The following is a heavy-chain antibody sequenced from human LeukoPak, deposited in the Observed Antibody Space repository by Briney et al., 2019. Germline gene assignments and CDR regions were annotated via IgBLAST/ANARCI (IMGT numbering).Heavy chain of an antibody. CDR2: IYTSGST. CDR1: GGSISSYY. CDR3: ARLLSGSYGYYFDY. D-gene: IGHD1-26*01. V-gene: IGHV4-4*09. Sequence: SETLSLTCTVSGGSISSYYWSWIRQPPGKGLEWIGYIYTSGSTNYNPSLKSRVTILVDTSKNQFSLKLSSVTAADTAVYYCARLLSGSYGYYFDYWGQGTLVTVSS. J-gene: IGHJ4*02.